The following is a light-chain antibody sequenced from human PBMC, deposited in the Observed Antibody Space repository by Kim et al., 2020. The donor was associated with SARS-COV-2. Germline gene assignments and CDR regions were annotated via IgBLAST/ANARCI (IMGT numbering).Light chain of an antibody. V-gene: IGKV2-24*01. CDR3: MQATQFPLN. CDR1: QSLVHCDGNTY. CDR2: KIS. Sequence: SNPSRCRQSLVHCDGNTYWRWLKGGSGQPSRLLIDKISNRFSGVPVRFSGSGAGTDFTLKISRVEAEDVGVYYCMQATQFPLNFGQRTRLEIK. J-gene: IGKJ5*01.